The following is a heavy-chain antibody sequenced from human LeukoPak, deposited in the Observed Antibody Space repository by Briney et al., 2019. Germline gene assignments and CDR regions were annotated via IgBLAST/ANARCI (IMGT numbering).Heavy chain of an antibody. Sequence: GGSLRLSCAASGFTFSSYAMSWVRQAPGKGLEWVSAISGSGGSTYYADSVKCRFTISRDNSKNTLYLQMNSLRAEDTAVYYCAKTWWYRYYFDYWGQGTLVTVSS. CDR1: GFTFSSYA. CDR3: AKTWWYRYYFDY. CDR2: ISGSGGST. D-gene: IGHD2-15*01. J-gene: IGHJ4*02. V-gene: IGHV3-23*01.